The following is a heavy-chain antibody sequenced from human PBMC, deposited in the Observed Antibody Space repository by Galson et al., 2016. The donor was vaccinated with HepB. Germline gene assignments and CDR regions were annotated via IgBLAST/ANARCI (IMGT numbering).Heavy chain of an antibody. CDR1: GYIFTRYG. V-gene: IGHV1-18*04. D-gene: IGHD1-20*01. J-gene: IGHJ5*02. CDR3: ARGRRYNWNDVRGSWFDP. CDR2: ISADNVNT. Sequence: SVKVSCKASGYIFTRYGISWVRRAPGQGLEWMGWISADNVNTNYTQKLQGRVTMTTDTSTSTAYMELRSLRSDDTAVYYCARGRRYNWNDVRGSWFDPWGQGTLVTVSS.